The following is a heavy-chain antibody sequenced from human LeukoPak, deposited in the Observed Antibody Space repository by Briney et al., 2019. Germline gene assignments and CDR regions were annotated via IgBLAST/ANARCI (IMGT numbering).Heavy chain of an antibody. D-gene: IGHD3-3*02. CDR1: GFTFSSYE. Sequence: PGGSLRLSCAASGFTFSSYEMNWVRQAPGKGLEWVSYISSSGSTIYYADSVKGRFTISRDNAKNSLYLQMNSLRAEDTAVYYCARDLAELPADVYYYYGMDVWGQGTTVTVYS. J-gene: IGHJ6*02. CDR3: ARDLAELPADVYYYYGMDV. V-gene: IGHV3-48*03. CDR2: ISSSGSTI.